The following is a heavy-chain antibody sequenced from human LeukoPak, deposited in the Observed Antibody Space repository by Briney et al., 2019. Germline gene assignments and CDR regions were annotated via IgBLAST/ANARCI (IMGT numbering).Heavy chain of an antibody. J-gene: IGHJ4*02. D-gene: IGHD4-17*01. CDR2: IYTSGST. CDR1: GGSISSYY. Sequence: SETLSLTCTVSGGSISSYYWSWIRQPAGKGLERIGRIYTSGSTNYNPSLKSRVTMSVDTSKNQFSLKLSSVTAADTAVYYCARDASLYGDSYFDYWGQGTLVTVSS. CDR3: ARDASLYGDSYFDY. V-gene: IGHV4-4*07.